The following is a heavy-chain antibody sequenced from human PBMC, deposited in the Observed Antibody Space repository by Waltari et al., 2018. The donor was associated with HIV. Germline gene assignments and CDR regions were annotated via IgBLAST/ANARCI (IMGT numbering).Heavy chain of an antibody. D-gene: IGHD3-10*01. CDR2: ISWNGGGI. J-gene: IGHJ5*02. Sequence: EVQLVRSGGGLVPPGRSLKLSSSASIFPLHDYVLHWLRQVPGKGVEWVSGISWNGGGIGYADSVKGRFTISRDNAKNSLDLQMNSLRAEDTAMYYCAKDRSGNYYNPWFDPWGQGTLVTVSS. CDR3: AKDRSGNYYNPWFDP. V-gene: IGHV3-9*01. CDR1: IFPLHDYV.